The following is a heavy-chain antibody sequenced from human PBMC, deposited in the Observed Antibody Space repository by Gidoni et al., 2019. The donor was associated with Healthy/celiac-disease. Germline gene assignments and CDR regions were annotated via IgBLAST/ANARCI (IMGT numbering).Heavy chain of an antibody. J-gene: IGHJ4*02. V-gene: IGHV3-30-3*01. Sequence: VQLVESGGGVVQPGRSLSLSCAASGFTFSSYAMHWVRQAPGKGLEWVAVISYDGSNKYYADSVKGRFTISRDNSKNTLYLQMNSLRAEDTAVYYCARGYSTFYGIFDYWGQGTLVTVSS. CDR3: ARGYSTFYGIFDY. CDR1: GFTFSSYA. CDR2: ISYDGSNK. D-gene: IGHD4-4*01.